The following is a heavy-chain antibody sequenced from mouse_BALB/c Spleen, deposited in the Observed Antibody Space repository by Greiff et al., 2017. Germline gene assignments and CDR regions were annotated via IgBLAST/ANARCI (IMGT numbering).Heavy chain of an antibody. D-gene: IGHD1-1*01. CDR3: VRDLANYYGSSYRYAMDY. Sequence: VKLVESGPGLVAPSQSLSITCTVSGFSLTSYDISWIRQPPGKGLEWLGVIWTGGGTNYNSAFMSRLSISKDNSKSQVFLKMNSLQTDDTAIYYCVRDLANYYGSSYRYAMDYWGQGTSVTVSS. CDR2: IWTGGGT. V-gene: IGHV2-9-2*01. J-gene: IGHJ4*01. CDR1: GFSLTSYD.